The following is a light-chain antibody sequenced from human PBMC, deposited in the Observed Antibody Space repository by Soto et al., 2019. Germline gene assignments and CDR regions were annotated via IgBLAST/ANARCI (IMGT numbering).Light chain of an antibody. J-gene: IGLJ1*01. V-gene: IGLV1-44*01. CDR3: AAWDDTLKRYV. CDR1: NSNIASNT. CDR2: YNN. Sequence: QSVLTQPPSASETPGQMVSISCSGSNSNIASNTANWYQHLPGTAPKLLIYYNNQRPSGVPDRFSGSKSGTSASLAISGLQSEDESDYYCAAWDDTLKRYVFGTGTKVTVL.